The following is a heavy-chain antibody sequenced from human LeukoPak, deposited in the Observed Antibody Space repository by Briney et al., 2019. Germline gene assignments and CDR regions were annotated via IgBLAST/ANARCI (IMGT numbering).Heavy chain of an antibody. D-gene: IGHD6-19*01. CDR1: RFTFSSYS. CDR2: ISSSSSYI. V-gene: IGHV3-21*01. J-gene: IGHJ4*02. Sequence: GSLRLSCAASRFTFSSYSMNWVRQAPGKGLEWVSSISSSSSYIYYADSVKGRFTISRDNAKNSLYLQMNSLRAEDTAVYYCATVGSTGWYYFDYWGQGTLVTVSS. CDR3: ATVGSTGWYYFDY.